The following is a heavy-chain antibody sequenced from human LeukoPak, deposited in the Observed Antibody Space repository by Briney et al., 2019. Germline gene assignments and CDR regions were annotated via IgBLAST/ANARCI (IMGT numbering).Heavy chain of an antibody. CDR3: ARGPYDSSGPVYYYYYGMDV. Sequence: SETLSLTCAVYGGSFSGYYWSWIRQPPGKGLEWIGEINHSGSTNYNPSLKSRVTISVDTSKNQFSLKLSSVTAADTAVYYCARGPYDSSGPVYYYYYGMDVWGQGTTVTVS. D-gene: IGHD3-22*01. J-gene: IGHJ6*02. CDR2: INHSGST. V-gene: IGHV4-34*01. CDR1: GGSFSGYY.